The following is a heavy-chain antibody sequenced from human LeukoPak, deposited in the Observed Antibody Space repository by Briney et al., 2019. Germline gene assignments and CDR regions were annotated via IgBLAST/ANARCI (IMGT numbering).Heavy chain of an antibody. D-gene: IGHD1-26*01. CDR3: ARDRGYSGTYLAYFDC. V-gene: IGHV3-11*06. CDR1: GFTFSDYF. Sequence: PGGSLRLSCVASGFTFSDYFMSWIRQAPGKGLEWVSSMDSSSTYIYYADSVKGRFTISRDNAKNSLYLQMNSLRAEDTAIYFCARDRGYSGTYLAYFDCWGQGTLVTVSS. J-gene: IGHJ4*02. CDR2: MDSSSTYI.